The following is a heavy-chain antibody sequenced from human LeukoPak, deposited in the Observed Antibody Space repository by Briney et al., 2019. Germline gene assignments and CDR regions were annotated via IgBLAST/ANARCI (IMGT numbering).Heavy chain of an antibody. V-gene: IGHV4-59*08. CDR3: ARAAASRIGLGYFDY. CDR2: IHYSGST. J-gene: IGHJ4*02. Sequence: PSETLSLTCAVYGGSFSGYYWSWLRQSPGKGLEWIGYIHYSGSTNYNPSLKSRVIISVDTSKNQFSLKLSSVTAADTAVYYCARAAASRIGLGYFDYWGQGTLVTVSS. CDR1: GGSFSGYY. D-gene: IGHD3/OR15-3a*01.